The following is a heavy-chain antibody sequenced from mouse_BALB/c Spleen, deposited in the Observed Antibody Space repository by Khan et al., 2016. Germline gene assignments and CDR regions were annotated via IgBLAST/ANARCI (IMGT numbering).Heavy chain of an antibody. Sequence: EVQLQESGPGLVKPSQSLSLTCTVTGYSITSGYGWNWIRQFPGNKLEWMGYISYSGSTNYNQSLKSRISITRDTSKNQLFLQLNSVTTADIATYYCARTARIKYWGQGTTLTVSS. CDR2: ISYSGST. CDR3: ARTARIKY. D-gene: IGHD1-2*01. J-gene: IGHJ2*01. CDR1: GYSITSGYG. V-gene: IGHV3-2*02.